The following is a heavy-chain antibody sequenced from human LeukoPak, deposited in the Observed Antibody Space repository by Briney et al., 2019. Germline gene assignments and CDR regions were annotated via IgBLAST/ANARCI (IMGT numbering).Heavy chain of an antibody. Sequence: SETLSLTCAVYGGPFSGYYWSWIRQPPGKGLEWIGEINHSGSANYNPSLKSRVTISVDMSKNQFSLKLSSVTAADTAVYYCTRARGDYYDSSGYYSAFDYWGQGTLVTVSS. CDR3: TRARGDYYDSSGYYSAFDY. D-gene: IGHD3-22*01. CDR2: INHSGSA. V-gene: IGHV4-34*01. CDR1: GGPFSGYY. J-gene: IGHJ4*02.